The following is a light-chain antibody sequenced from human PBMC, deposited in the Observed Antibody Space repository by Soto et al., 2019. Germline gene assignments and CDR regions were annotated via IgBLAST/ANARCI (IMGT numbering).Light chain of an antibody. CDR3: QQYNNWPRT. V-gene: IGKV3-15*01. CDR1: QSISNN. Sequence: EIALTQSPGALSLSPGERATLSCRASQSISNNLAWYQQKPGQAPRLLIYGASTRATGIPARFSGSGSGTEFTLTISSLQSEDFAVYYCQQYNNWPRTFGQGTKVDIK. CDR2: GAS. J-gene: IGKJ1*01.